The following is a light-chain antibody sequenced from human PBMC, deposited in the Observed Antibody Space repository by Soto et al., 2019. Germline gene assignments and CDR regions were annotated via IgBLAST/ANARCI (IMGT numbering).Light chain of an antibody. CDR3: QQYYSIPFT. V-gene: IGKV4-1*01. J-gene: IGKJ4*01. CDR1: QSVLYSSSNKNY. Sequence: DIVMTQSPDSLAVSLGERATINCKSSQSVLYSSSNKNYLAWYQQKPGQPPKLLIYWASTRESGVPDRFSGSGSGTDFTLTISSLQAEDVAVYCCQQYYSIPFTFGGGTKVEIK. CDR2: WAS.